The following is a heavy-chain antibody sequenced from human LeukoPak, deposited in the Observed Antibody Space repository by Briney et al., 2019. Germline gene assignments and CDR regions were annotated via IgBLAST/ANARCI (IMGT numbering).Heavy chain of an antibody. D-gene: IGHD6-13*01. Sequence: SETLSLTCTVSGGSISTGGDYWSLIRQHPGKGLEWIGEINHSGSTNYNPSLKSRVTISVDTSKNQFSLKLSSVTAADTAVYYCARAGIAAALNFDYWGQGTLVTVSS. CDR1: GGSISTGGDY. CDR2: INHSGST. J-gene: IGHJ4*02. V-gene: IGHV4-31*03. CDR3: ARAGIAAALNFDY.